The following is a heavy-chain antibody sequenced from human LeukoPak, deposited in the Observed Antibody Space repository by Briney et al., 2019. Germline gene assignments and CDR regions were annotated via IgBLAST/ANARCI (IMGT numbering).Heavy chain of an antibody. CDR2: INTNTGSP. Sequence: ASVKVSCKASGYIFTDYYIYWVRQAPGKGLEWMGWINTNTGSPTYAQAFTGRFVFSLDTSVSTAYLQISSLKAEDTAVYYCACYDCGDYWGQGTLVTVSS. D-gene: IGHD2-2*01. CDR3: ACYDCGDY. CDR1: GYIFTDYY. J-gene: IGHJ4*02. V-gene: IGHV7-4-1*02.